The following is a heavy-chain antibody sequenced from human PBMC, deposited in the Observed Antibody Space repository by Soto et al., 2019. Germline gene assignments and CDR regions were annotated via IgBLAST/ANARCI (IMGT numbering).Heavy chain of an antibody. CDR2: IKQDGSEK. CDR1: GFIFSSHR. J-gene: IGHJ5*02. D-gene: IGHD1-26*01. Sequence: EVQLVDSGGGLVQPGGSLRLSCAASGFIFSSHRMSWVRQAPGKGLEWVANIKQDGSEKYYVDSVKGRFTISRDNAKNSLYLQMNSLRAEDTAVYYCERVVGAPNWFDPWGQGTLVTVSS. CDR3: ERVVGAPNWFDP. V-gene: IGHV3-7*04.